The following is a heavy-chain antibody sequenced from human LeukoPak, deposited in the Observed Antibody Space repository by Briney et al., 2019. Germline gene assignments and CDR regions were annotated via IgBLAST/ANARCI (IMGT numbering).Heavy chain of an antibody. CDR2: ISYDGSNK. J-gene: IGHJ4*02. Sequence: PGRSLRLSCAASGFTFSSYAMHWVRQAPGKGLEWVAVISYDGSNKYYADSVKGRFTISRDNSKNTLYLQMNSLRAEDTAVYYCARDDHDILTGYCKGYFDYWGQGTLVTVSS. D-gene: IGHD3-9*01. V-gene: IGHV3-30*04. CDR1: GFTFSSYA. CDR3: ARDDHDILTGYCKGYFDY.